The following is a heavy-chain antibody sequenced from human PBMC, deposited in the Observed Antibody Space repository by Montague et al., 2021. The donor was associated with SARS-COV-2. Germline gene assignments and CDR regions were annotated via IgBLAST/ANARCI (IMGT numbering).Heavy chain of an antibody. J-gene: IGHJ6*02. Sequence: SDILSLTCDVYGGSFSSYWSWIRQPPGRGLEWVGQISHGGGTNYXPSLKSRVTISVDTSKNQVSLKLSSVTAADTAVYYCASHCGGGRCYFGMDVWGQGTTVTVSS. CDR2: ISHGGGT. CDR1: GGSFSSY. D-gene: IGHD2-15*01. V-gene: IGHV4-34*01. CDR3: ASHCGGGRCYFGMDV.